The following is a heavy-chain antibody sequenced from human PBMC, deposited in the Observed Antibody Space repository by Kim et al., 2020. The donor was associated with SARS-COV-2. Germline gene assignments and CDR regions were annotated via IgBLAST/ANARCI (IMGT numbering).Heavy chain of an antibody. Sequence: YIPSLKRRVTMSVDTSKNQFSLKLSSVTVADTAVYYCARRTRRYSYGYFDYWGQGTLVTVSS. CDR3: ARRTRRYSYGYFDY. V-gene: IGHV4-39*01. D-gene: IGHD5-18*01. J-gene: IGHJ4*02.